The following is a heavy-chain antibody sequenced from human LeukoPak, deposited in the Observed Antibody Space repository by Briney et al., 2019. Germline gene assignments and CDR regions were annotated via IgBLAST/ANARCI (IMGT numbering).Heavy chain of an antibody. J-gene: IGHJ4*02. V-gene: IGHV3-23*01. CDR3: ATPPTVTRNY. D-gene: IGHD4-17*01. CDR1: GFTFSSYA. Sequence: AGGSLRLSCAASGFTFSSYAMSWVRQAPGKGLEWVSSISGSGGRTYHADSVKGRFTISRDNSKNTLYLQMNSLRAEDTAVYYCATPPTVTRNYWGQGILVTVSS. CDR2: ISGSGGRT.